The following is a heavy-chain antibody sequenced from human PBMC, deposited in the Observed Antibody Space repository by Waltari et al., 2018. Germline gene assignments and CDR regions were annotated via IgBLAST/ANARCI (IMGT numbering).Heavy chain of an antibody. CDR3: ATALGDRSSASRAFDI. CDR2: VDPEDGET. D-gene: IGHD3-10*01. CDR1: GCTFTDYY. V-gene: IGHV1-69-2*01. Sequence: EVQLLQSGTELKKPGTTVKSSCQVSGCTFTDYYIHWVQQAPGKGPHWMGLVDPEDGETIYAEKFQGRVTITADTSTDTACMELSSLRSEDTAVYYCATALGDRSSASRAFDIWGLGTMITVSS. J-gene: IGHJ3*02.